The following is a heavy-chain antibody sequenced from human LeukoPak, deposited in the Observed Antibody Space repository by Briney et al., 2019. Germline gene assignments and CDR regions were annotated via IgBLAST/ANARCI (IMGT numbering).Heavy chain of an antibody. CDR2: IYTSGST. D-gene: IGHD2-2*01. CDR3: ARDRIVVPAAMQGGDAFDI. Sequence: SETLSLTCTVSGGSISSGSYYWSWIRQPAGKGLEWIGRIYTSGSTNYNPSLKSRVTISVDTSKNQFSLKLSSVTAADTAVYYCARDRIVVPAAMQGGDAFDIWGQGTMVTVSS. CDR1: GGSISSGSYY. J-gene: IGHJ3*02. V-gene: IGHV4-61*02.